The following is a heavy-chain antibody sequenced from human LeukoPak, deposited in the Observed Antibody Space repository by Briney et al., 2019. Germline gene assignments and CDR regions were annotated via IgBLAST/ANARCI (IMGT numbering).Heavy chain of an antibody. Sequence: GGPLSPPCQAPGFTSSSFVLHWSRQAPGKGREWVPVLSSDGSSKNYADSMKGQFTISRDNSKNTLFLQMNNLRAEDTAVYYCARDSPRLSGWLGHFDYWGQGTLVTVSS. D-gene: IGHD6-19*01. CDR2: LSSDGSSK. CDR3: ARDSPRLSGWLGHFDY. V-gene: IGHV3-30-3*01. CDR1: GFTSSSFV. J-gene: IGHJ4*02.